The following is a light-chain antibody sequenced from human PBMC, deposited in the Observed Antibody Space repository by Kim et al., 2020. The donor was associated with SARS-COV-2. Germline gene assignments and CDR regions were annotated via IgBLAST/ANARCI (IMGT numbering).Light chain of an antibody. Sequence: DIVMTQSPDSLAVSLGERATINCKSSQSVLYSSNNKNYLALYQQKPGQPPKLLIYWASTRESGVPDRFSGSGSGTDFTLTISSLQAEDVAVYLCQQYYGTPYTFGQGTNLEI. CDR1: QSVLYSSNNKNY. CDR2: WAS. V-gene: IGKV4-1*01. CDR3: QQYYGTPYT. J-gene: IGKJ2*01.